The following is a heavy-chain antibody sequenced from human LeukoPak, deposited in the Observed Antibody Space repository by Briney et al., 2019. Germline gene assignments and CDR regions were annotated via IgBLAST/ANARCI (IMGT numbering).Heavy chain of an antibody. CDR2: ISGDGAST. Sequence: PGGSLRLSCAASGFTFAIHAMTWVRQAPGKGLEWVSGISGDGASTHYAESVKGQFTISRGNSQNTLFLQMYSLRVEDTAIYYCAKDSYVSGRPLHTFDVWGQGTMVTVSS. V-gene: IGHV3-23*01. CDR1: GFTFAIHA. J-gene: IGHJ3*01. D-gene: IGHD3-10*01. CDR3: AKDSYVSGRPLHTFDV.